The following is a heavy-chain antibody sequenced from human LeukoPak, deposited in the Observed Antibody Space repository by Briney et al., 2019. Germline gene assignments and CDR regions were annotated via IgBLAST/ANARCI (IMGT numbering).Heavy chain of an antibody. CDR1: GYTFTSYD. CDR2: MNPNSGNT. CDR3: ARITTMVRGVLSY. V-gene: IGHV1-8*01. D-gene: IGHD3-10*01. J-gene: IGHJ4*02. Sequence: ASVKVSCKASGYTFTSYDINWVRQATGQGLEWMGRMNPNSGNTGYAQKFQGRVTMTRNTSISTAYMELSSLRSEDTAVYYCARITTMVRGVLSYWGQGTLVTVSS.